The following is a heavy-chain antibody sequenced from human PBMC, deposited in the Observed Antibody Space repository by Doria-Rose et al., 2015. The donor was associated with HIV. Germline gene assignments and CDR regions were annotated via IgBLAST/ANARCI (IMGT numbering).Heavy chain of an antibody. J-gene: IGHJ4*02. V-gene: IGHV1-3*01. Sequence: IHWVRQTPGQRLEWMGWLNVGNGDTRYSRKFQDRVTITSDTSANTGYMALSSLRSEDTAVYYCARIHSLSSSSLGHWGQGTLVTVSS. D-gene: IGHD6-13*01. CDR2: LNVGNGDT. CDR3: ARIHSLSSSSLGH.